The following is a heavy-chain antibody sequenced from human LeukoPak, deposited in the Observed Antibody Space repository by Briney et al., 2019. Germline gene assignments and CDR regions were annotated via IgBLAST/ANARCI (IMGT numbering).Heavy chain of an antibody. CDR2: ISSNGGTT. J-gene: IGHJ4*02. Sequence: GGSLRLSCAASGFTFSNYAMSWVLQAPGKGLEWVSTISSNGGTTYYADSVKGRFTISRDNSKNTVYLQMNSLRGEDTAIYYCAKGGLVTDYWGQGTLVTVSS. V-gene: IGHV3-23*01. CDR3: AKGGLVTDY. D-gene: IGHD3-9*01. CDR1: GFTFSNYA.